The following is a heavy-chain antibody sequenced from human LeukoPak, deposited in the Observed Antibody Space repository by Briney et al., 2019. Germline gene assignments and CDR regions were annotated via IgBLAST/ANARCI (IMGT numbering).Heavy chain of an antibody. CDR2: ISSSGSTI. J-gene: IGHJ4*02. CDR1: GFTFSSYE. D-gene: IGHD5-18*01. CDR3: ARAKRGHSYGYYHYFDY. Sequence: GGSLRLSCAASGFTFSSYEMNWVRQAPGKGLEWVSYISSSGSTIYYADSVKGRFTISRDNAKNSLYLQMNSLRAEDTAVYYCARAKRGHSYGYYHYFDYWGQGTLVTVSS. V-gene: IGHV3-48*03.